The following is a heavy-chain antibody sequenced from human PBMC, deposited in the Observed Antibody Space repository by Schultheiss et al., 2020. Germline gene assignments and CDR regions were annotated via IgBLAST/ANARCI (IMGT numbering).Heavy chain of an antibody. Sequence: GGSLRLSCAASGFTFSSYAMSWVRQAPGKGLEWVSSISSSSSYIYYADSVKGRFTISRDNAKNTLYLQMNSLKTEDTAVYYCTTDSVGATGRYYYYGMDVWGQGTTVTVSS. V-gene: IGHV3-21*03. CDR3: TTDSVGATGRYYYYGMDV. CDR2: ISSSSSYI. D-gene: IGHD1-26*01. J-gene: IGHJ6*02. CDR1: GFTFSSYA.